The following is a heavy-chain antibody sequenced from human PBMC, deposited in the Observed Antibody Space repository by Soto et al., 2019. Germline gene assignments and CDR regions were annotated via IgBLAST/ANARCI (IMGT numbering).Heavy chain of an antibody. V-gene: IGHV3-23*01. CDR1: GFTFSKYA. CDR2: ISGSGGST. Sequence: LILSCAAAGFTFSKYASSWARQHQGKGLEWVSAISGSGGSTYYADSVKGRFTISRDNSKNTLYLQMNSLRAEDTAVYYCAKGDVVVPAAIEWDYYYYYMDVWGKGTTVTVSS. D-gene: IGHD2-2*02. CDR3: AKGDVVVPAAIEWDYYYYYMDV. J-gene: IGHJ6*03.